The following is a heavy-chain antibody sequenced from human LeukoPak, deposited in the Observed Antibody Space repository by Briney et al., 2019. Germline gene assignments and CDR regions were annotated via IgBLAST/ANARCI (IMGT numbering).Heavy chain of an antibody. V-gene: IGHV7-4-1*02. CDR2: INTNTGNP. J-gene: IGHJ6*02. D-gene: IGHD6-13*01. CDR1: GYTFTSYA. CDR3: ARQQLVLYYYGMDV. Sequence: ASVKVSCKASGYTFTSYAMNWVRQAPGQGLEWMGWINTNTGNPTYAQGFTGRFVFPLDTSVSTAYLQITSLKADDTAVYYCARQQLVLYYYGMDVWGQGTTVTVSS.